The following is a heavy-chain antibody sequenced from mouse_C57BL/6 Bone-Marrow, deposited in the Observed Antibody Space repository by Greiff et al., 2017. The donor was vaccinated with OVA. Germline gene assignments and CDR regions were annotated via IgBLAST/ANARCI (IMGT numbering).Heavy chain of an antibody. CDR2: FYPGSGSI. J-gene: IGHJ4*01. CDR3: ARHEEIWDYYGSSYYAMDY. Sequence: QVHVKQSGAELVKPGASVKLSCKASGYTFTEYTIHWVKQRSGQGLEWIGWFYPGSGSIKYNEKFKDKATLTADKSTSTVYMELSRLTSEDSTFYFCARHEEIWDYYGSSYYAMDYWGQGTSVTVSS. D-gene: IGHD1-1*01. CDR1: GYTFTEYT. V-gene: IGHV1-62-2*01.